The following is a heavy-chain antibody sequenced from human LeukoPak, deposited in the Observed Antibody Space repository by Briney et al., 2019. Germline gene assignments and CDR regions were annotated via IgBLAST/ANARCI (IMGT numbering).Heavy chain of an antibody. D-gene: IGHD2-15*01. J-gene: IGHJ4*02. CDR3: AKPDTETDIVVVVAAPPPFDY. Sequence: GRSQRLSCAASGFTFRTYGMHWVSQAPGKGLEWVAVISYDGSNKYYADSVKGRFTISGDNSKNTLYLQMNSLRAEDTAVYYCAKPDTETDIVVVVAAPPPFDYWGQGPLVTVTS. CDR2: ISYDGSNK. V-gene: IGHV3-30*18. CDR1: GFTFRTYG.